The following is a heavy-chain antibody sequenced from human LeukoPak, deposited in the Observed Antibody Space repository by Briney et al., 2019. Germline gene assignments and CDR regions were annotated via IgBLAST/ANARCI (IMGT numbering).Heavy chain of an antibody. D-gene: IGHD3-10*01. J-gene: IGHJ3*02. CDR3: AREFGISRAFDI. CDR1: GFTFSSYA. Sequence: GGSLRLSCAASGFTFSSYAMSWIRQTPGKGLQRVSYISRGRDDKAYADSVKGRFTISRDNGKNSLYLQMNSLTAEDTAVYYCAREFGISRAFDIWGQGTMVTVSS. CDR2: ISRGRDDK. V-gene: IGHV3-11*05.